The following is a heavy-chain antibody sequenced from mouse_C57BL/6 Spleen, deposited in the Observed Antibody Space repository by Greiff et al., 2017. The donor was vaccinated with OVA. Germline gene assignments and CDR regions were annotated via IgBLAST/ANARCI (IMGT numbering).Heavy chain of an antibody. CDR3: AREGNLYYAMDY. CDR1: GYTFTDYY. V-gene: IGHV1-26*01. D-gene: IGHD2-1*01. Sequence: EVQLQQSGPELVKPGASVKISCKASGYTFTDYYMNWVKQSHGKSLEWIGDINPNNVGTSYNQKFKGKATLTVDKSSSTAYMELRSLTSEDSAVYYCAREGNLYYAMDYWGQGTSVTVSS. CDR2: INPNNVGT. J-gene: IGHJ4*01.